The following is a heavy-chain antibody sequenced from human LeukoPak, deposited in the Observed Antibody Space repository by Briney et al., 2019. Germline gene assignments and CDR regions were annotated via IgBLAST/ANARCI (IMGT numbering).Heavy chain of an antibody. D-gene: IGHD2-15*01. V-gene: IGHV3-30*18. CDR1: GFTFSSYG. CDR3: AKDRRYCSGGSCGERMDV. J-gene: IGHJ6*02. Sequence: PGGSLRLSCAASGFTFSSYGMHWVRQAPGMGLEWVAVISYDGSNKYYADSVKGRFTISRDNSKNTLYLQMNSLRAEDTAVYYCAKDRRYCSGGSCGERMDVWGQGTTVTVSS. CDR2: ISYDGSNK.